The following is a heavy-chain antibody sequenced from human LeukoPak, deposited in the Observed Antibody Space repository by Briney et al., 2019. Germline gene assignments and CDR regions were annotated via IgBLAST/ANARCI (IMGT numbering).Heavy chain of an antibody. CDR3: ARQYSRSLGY. CDR2: IYSSGTT. D-gene: IGHD6-13*01. V-gene: IGHV3-53*01. Sequence: GGSLRLSCAASGFTVSRNYMSWVRQAPGKGLEWVSVIYSSGTTYYADSVKGRFTISRDNSKNTLYLQMNSLRAEDTGVYYCARQYSRSLGYWGQGTLVTVSS. J-gene: IGHJ4*02. CDR1: GFTVSRNY.